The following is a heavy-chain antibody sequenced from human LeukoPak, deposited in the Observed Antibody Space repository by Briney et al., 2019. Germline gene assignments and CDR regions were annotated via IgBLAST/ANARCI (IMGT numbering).Heavy chain of an antibody. D-gene: IGHD7-27*01. J-gene: IGHJ4*02. CDR2: ISAYNGNT. V-gene: IGHV1-18*01. Sequence: ASLKVSCKASGYTFTSFGIIWVRQAPGQGLEWMGWISAYNGNTNYAQKVQGRIPMTTDRSTSTAYMELRSLRTDDTAVYYCARDNLGFDYWGQGTLVTVS. CDR1: GYTFTSFG. CDR3: ARDNLGFDY.